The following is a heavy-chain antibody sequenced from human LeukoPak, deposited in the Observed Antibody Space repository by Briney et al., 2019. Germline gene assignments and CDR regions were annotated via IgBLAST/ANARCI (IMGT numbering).Heavy chain of an antibody. D-gene: IGHD3-22*01. CDR1: GFTFSSYA. V-gene: IGHV3-23*01. Sequence: GGSLRLSCAASGFTFSSYAMSWVRQAPGKGLEWVSVISASGGRTSYADSVKGRFTVSRDNSKNTLYLQMNSLRAEDTAVYYCAKPQYYYDSSGYYSEYYYGMDVWGQGTTVTVSS. CDR3: AKPQYYYDSSGYYSEYYYGMDV. CDR2: ISASGGRT. J-gene: IGHJ6*02.